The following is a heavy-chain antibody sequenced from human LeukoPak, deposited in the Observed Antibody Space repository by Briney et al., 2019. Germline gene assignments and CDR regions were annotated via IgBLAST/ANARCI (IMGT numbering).Heavy chain of an antibody. D-gene: IGHD6-6*01. CDR3: ARESPDRPGFDY. CDR1: GVTVYSNY. Sequence: GGSLRLSCEASGVTVYSNYMNWVRQAPGQGLEWVSVIYSGGSGVTTYYADSVKGRFAISRDSSKNTLYLQMNSLRAEDTAVYFCARESPDRPGFDYWGQGTLVTVSS. J-gene: IGHJ4*02. CDR2: IYSGGSGVTT. V-gene: IGHV3-53*01.